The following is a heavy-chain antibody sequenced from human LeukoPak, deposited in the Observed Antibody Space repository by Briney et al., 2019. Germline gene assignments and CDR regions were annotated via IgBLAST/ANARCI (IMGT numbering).Heavy chain of an antibody. CDR2: SSLNSGGT. CDR1: GYTFTRCY. V-gene: IGHV1-2*04. Sequence: GGSVKVSCKASGYTFTRCYMHWVRQARGQGLEWMGWSSLNSGGTNYAQKFQGWVTMTRDTSISTAYMELSRLRSDDTAVYYCARYPYYYDSSGYLYFQHWGQGTLVTVSS. J-gene: IGHJ1*01. D-gene: IGHD3-22*01. CDR3: ARYPYYYDSSGYLYFQH.